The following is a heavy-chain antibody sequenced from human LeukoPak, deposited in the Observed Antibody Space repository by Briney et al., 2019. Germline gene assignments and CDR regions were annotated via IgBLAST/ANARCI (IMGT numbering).Heavy chain of an antibody. CDR1: GGSISSSSYY. D-gene: IGHD2-2*02. Sequence: SETLSLTCTVSGGSISSSSYYWGWIRQPPGKGLEWIGCIYYSGSTYYNPSLKSRVTISVDTSKNQFSLKLSSVTAADTAVYYCASLEYCSSTSCYIFWGPYFDYWGQGTLVTVSS. J-gene: IGHJ4*02. V-gene: IGHV4-39*01. CDR3: ASLEYCSSTSCYIFWGPYFDY. CDR2: IYYSGST.